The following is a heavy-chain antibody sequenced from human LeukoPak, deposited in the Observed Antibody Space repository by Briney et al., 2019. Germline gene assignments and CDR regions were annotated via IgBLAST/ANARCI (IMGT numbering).Heavy chain of an antibody. CDR1: GGSISSYY. Sequence: SETLSLTCTASGGSISSYYWNWIRQPPGKGLEWIGYIYYSGSTNYNPSLKSRVTISVDTTKNQFSLKLSSVTAADTAMYYCARRGGVEYSSGWYFDYWGQGTLVTVSS. CDR2: IYYSGST. CDR3: ARRGGVEYSSGWYFDY. V-gene: IGHV4-59*08. J-gene: IGHJ4*02. D-gene: IGHD6-19*01.